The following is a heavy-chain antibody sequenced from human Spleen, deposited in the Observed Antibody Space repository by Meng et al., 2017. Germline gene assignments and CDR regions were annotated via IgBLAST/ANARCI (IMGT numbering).Heavy chain of an antibody. CDR1: AFTFSSYS. J-gene: IGHJ6*02. CDR3: ASIKGDYVPSPYGMDV. V-gene: IGHV3-21*01. Sequence: GESLRLSCAASAFTFSSYSMNWVRQAPGNGLEWVSSISSSSSYRYYADSVKGRFTISRDNAKNSLYLQMNSLRAEDTAVYYCASIKGDYVPSPYGMDVWGQGTTVTVSS. D-gene: IGHD4-17*01. CDR2: ISSSSSYR.